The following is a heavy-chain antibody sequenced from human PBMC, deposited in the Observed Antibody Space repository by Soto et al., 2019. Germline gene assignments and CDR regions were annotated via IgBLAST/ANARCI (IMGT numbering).Heavy chain of an antibody. V-gene: IGHV1-24*01. CDR1: GHTLTELS. Sequence: QVQLVQSGAEVKRPGASVMVSCQISGHTLTELSIHWVRQAPGKGLEWEGGVNPEDGEVLSSQSLQGPVTFTQHAVTATVYKELSGLTSDDTAVYYCATPTPLRGTIITNINFDYWGQGTLVTVSS. D-gene: IGHD1-7*01. CDR2: VNPEDGEV. J-gene: IGHJ4*02. CDR3: ATPTPLRGTIITNINFDY.